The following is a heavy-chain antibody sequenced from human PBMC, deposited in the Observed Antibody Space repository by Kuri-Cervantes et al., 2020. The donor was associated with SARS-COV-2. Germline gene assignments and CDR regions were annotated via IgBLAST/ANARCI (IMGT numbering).Heavy chain of an antibody. D-gene: IGHD4-17*01. CDR1: GYTFTSYD. CDR2: INPNSGGST. J-gene: IGHJ4*02. CDR3: ARSLGDYGDYFDY. V-gene: IGHV1-8*01. Sequence: ASVKVSCKASGYTFTSYDINWVRQATGQGLEWMGWINPNSGGSTSYAQKFQGRVTMTRDTSTSTVYMELSSLRSEDTAVYYCARSLGDYGDYFDYWGQGTLVTVSS.